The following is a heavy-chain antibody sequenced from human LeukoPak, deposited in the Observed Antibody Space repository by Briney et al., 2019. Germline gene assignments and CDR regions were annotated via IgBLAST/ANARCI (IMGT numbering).Heavy chain of an antibody. D-gene: IGHD4-17*01. V-gene: IGHV1-2*06. CDR1: GYTFTGYY. Sequence: ASVKVSCKASGYTFTGYYMHWVRQAPGQGLEWMGRINPNSGGTNYAQKFQGRVTMTRDTSISTAYMELSGLRSDDTAVYYCARAPRGLRPIDYWGQGTLVTVSS. CDR3: ARAPRGLRPIDY. CDR2: INPNSGGT. J-gene: IGHJ4*02.